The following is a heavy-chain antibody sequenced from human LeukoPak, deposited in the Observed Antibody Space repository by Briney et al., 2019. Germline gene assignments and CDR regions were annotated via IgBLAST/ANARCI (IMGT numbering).Heavy chain of an antibody. CDR1: GFTLSSYA. Sequence: GGSLRLSCAASGFTLSSYAMSWVRQAPGKGLEWVSAISGSGGNTYYADSVKGRFTISRDNSKNTVYLQMNSLRAEDTAVYYCAKDPYGTRYFDYWGQGTLVTVSS. J-gene: IGHJ4*02. D-gene: IGHD2-2*01. CDR2: ISGSGGNT. CDR3: AKDPYGTRYFDY. V-gene: IGHV3-23*01.